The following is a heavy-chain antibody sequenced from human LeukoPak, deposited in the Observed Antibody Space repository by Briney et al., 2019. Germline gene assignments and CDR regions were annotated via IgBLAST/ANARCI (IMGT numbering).Heavy chain of an antibody. CDR3: ARASYGTGTSGGSGMDV. CDR2: IYHRGST. J-gene: IGHJ6*04. V-gene: IGHV4-4*02. CDR1: GGSISSSNW. Sequence: PSETLSLTCAVSGGSISSSNWWSWVRQPPGKGLEWIGEIYHRGSTNYNPSLKSRVTLSVDKSKNHFSLKLSSVTAADTAVYYCARASYGTGTSGGSGMDVWGKGTTVTVSS. D-gene: IGHD3-10*01.